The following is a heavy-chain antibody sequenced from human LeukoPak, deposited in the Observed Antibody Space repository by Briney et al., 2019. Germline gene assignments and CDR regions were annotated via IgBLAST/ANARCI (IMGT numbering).Heavy chain of an antibody. Sequence: SETLSLTCTVSGGSISSGGYYWSWIRQHPGKGLEWIGYIYYSGSTYYNPSLKSRVTISVDTSKNQFSLKLSSVTAADTAVYYCARGIRVGMNRGYYDSSGYLTFDYWGQGTLATVSS. CDR3: ARGIRVGMNRGYYDSSGYLTFDY. D-gene: IGHD3-22*01. V-gene: IGHV4-31*03. CDR2: IYYSGST. CDR1: GGSISSGGYY. J-gene: IGHJ4*02.